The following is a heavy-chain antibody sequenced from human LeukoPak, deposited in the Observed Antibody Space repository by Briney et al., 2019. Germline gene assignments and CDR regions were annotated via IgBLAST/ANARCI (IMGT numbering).Heavy chain of an antibody. J-gene: IGHJ3*02. Sequence: GESLKISCKGSGYSFTTYWIGWVRQMPGKGLEWMGIIYPDDSVSRYSPSFQGQVTISADKSISTAYLQWSSLKASDTAMYYCARTIGGWQFDAFDIWGQGTMVTVSS. CDR3: ARTIGGWQFDAFDI. CDR1: GYSFTTYW. D-gene: IGHD6-19*01. V-gene: IGHV5-51*01. CDR2: IYPDDSVS.